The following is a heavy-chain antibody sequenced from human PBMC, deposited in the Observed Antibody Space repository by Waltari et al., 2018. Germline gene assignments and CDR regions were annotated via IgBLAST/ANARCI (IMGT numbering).Heavy chain of an antibody. CDR2: IAYNGRT. V-gene: IGHV4-59*01. CDR1: GDSINNYY. D-gene: IGHD3-3*01. CDR3: ARTYDFWSGYPLGH. J-gene: IGHJ4*02. Sequence: QVQLQESGPGLVKPSETLSLTCTVSGDSINNYYWNWIRQPPGKELEWSGYIAYNGRTNYNPSLRSRITISVDTSKTQFSLKLSSVTAADTAVYYCARTYDFWSGYPLGHWGQGTLVTVSS.